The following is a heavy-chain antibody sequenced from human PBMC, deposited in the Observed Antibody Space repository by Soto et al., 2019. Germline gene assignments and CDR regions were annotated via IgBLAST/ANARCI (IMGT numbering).Heavy chain of an antibody. Sequence: QVHLVQSGAEVKKPGASVKVSCKASGYSFSNYGISWVREAPGQGLEWMGWISTYNGDTDYPQKVQGRGTMTTDTSTSTANLGKRSLSSHDTTLNYCARDRGYNESNGYLGRAFDVWGQGTMVTVSS. J-gene: IGHJ3*01. D-gene: IGHD3-22*01. CDR3: ARDRGYNESNGYLGRAFDV. CDR1: GYSFSNYG. CDR2: ISTYNGDT. V-gene: IGHV1-18*01.